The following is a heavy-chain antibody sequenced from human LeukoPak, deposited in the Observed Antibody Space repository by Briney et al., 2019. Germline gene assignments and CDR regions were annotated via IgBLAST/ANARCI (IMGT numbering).Heavy chain of an antibody. J-gene: IGHJ6*03. CDR1: GFTFNNYE. CDR2: IRSSSSYI. Sequence: GGSLRLSCAASGFTFNNYETHWVRQAPGKGLEWVSSIRSSSSYIYYADSVKGRFTISRDNAKNSLYLQMNSLRAEDTAVYYCARDGDDVGDYYYYYMDVWGKGTTVTVSS. CDR3: ARDGDDVGDYYYYYMDV. V-gene: IGHV3-21*01. D-gene: IGHD7-27*01.